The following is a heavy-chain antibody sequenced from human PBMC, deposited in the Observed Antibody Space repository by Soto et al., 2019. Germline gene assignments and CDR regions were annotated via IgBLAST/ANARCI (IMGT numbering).Heavy chain of an antibody. CDR2: IDPSDSYT. CDR1: GYSFTSYW. D-gene: IGHD2-2*01. V-gene: IGHV5-10-1*01. Sequence: GESLKISCKGSGYSFTSYWISWVRQMPGKGLEWMGRIDPSDSYTNYSPSFQGHVTISADKSISTAYLQWSSLKASDTAMYYCARHDIVVVPAAIYYGMDVWGQGNTVTVSS. J-gene: IGHJ6*02. CDR3: ARHDIVVVPAAIYYGMDV.